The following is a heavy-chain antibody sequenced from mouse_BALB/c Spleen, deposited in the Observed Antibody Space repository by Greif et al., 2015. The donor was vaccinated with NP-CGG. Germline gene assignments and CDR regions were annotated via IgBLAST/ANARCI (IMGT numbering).Heavy chain of an antibody. CDR3: ARHNDYGSNFDY. Sequence: EVKLMESGGGLVKPGGSLKLSCAASGFTFSSYGMSWVRQTPEKRLEWVATISGGGSYTYYPDSVKGRFTISRDNAKNNLYLQMSSLRSEDTALYYCARHNDYGSNFDYWGQGTTLTVSS. V-gene: IGHV5-9-2*01. D-gene: IGHD1-1*01. CDR1: GFTFSSYG. J-gene: IGHJ2*01. CDR2: ISGGGSYT.